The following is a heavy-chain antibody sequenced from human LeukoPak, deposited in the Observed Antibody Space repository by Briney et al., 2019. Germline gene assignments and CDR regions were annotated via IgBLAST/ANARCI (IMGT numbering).Heavy chain of an antibody. CDR1: GITFSNYN. D-gene: IGHD2-15*01. J-gene: IGHJ4*02. CDR3: VPLKGDIAVVVY. Sequence: GGSLRLSRAAPGITFSNYNMNWVRQAPGKGLEWISSITSSSSYTFYADSVKGRFTISRDNAKNSLYLQMNSLRVEDTAIYYCVPLKGDIAVVVYWGQGTLVTVSS. V-gene: IGHV3-21*01. CDR2: ITSSSSYT.